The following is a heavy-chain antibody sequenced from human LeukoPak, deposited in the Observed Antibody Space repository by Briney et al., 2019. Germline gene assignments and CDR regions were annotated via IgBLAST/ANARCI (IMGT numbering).Heavy chain of an antibody. J-gene: IGHJ4*02. V-gene: IGHV1-8*03. CDR3: ATRNGDFWSGYYFDY. CDR1: GYTFTSCD. D-gene: IGHD3-3*01. Sequence: GASVKVFCKASGYTFTSCDINWVRPAPGQGLEWMWWMNPNSGSTDYAQMFQGRVTITSNTSISTAYMELSSLRSEDTAVYYCATRNGDFWSGYYFDYWGQGTLVTVSS. CDR2: MNPNSGST.